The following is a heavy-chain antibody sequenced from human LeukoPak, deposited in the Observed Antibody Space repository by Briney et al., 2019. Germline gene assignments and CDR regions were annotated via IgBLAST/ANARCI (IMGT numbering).Heavy chain of an antibody. Sequence: GASVEVSCKASGYTFTGYYMHWVRQAPGQGLEWMGRINPNSGGTNYAQKFQGRVTMTRDTSISTAYMELSRLRSDDTAVYYCAKDYSLRVVTAGYWGQGTLVTVSS. CDR3: AKDYSLRVVTAGY. V-gene: IGHV1-2*06. D-gene: IGHD2-21*02. J-gene: IGHJ4*02. CDR2: INPNSGGT. CDR1: GYTFTGYY.